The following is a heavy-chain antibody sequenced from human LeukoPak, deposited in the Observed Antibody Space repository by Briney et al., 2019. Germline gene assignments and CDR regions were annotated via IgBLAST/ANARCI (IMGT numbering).Heavy chain of an antibody. D-gene: IGHD3-3*01. CDR3: ARDQGYDFWSGYRWFDP. Sequence: SVKVSCKASGGTFSSYAISWVRQAPGQGLEWMGGIIPIFGTANYAQKFQGRVTITADESTSTAYMELSSLRSEDSAVYYCARDQGYDFWSGYRWFDPWGQGTLVTVSS. V-gene: IGHV1-69*01. CDR2: IIPIFGTA. J-gene: IGHJ5*02. CDR1: GGTFSSYA.